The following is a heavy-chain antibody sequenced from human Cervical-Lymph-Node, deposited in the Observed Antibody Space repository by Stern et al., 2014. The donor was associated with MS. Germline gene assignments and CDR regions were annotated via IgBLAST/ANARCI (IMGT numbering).Heavy chain of an antibody. CDR2: MYSRGGT. Sequence: EMQLVESGGGLIQHGGSLRLSCAASGFSVSTNFMSWVRQAPGKGLEWVSLMYSRGGTNYADSVKGRFTISRDSSKNTLYLQMSDLRAEDTAVYYCARKTDTAVGGDYWGPGTLVTVSS. CDR1: GFSVSTNF. CDR3: ARKTDTAVGGDY. J-gene: IGHJ4*02. D-gene: IGHD5-18*01. V-gene: IGHV3-53*01.